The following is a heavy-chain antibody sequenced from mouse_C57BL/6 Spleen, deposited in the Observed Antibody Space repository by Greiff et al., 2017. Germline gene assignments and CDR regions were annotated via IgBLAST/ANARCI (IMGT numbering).Heavy chain of an antibody. V-gene: IGHV10-3*01. Sequence: VQLKQSGGGLVQPKGSLKLSCAASGFTFNTYAMHWVRQAPGKGLEWVARIRSKSSNYATYYADSVKDRFTISRDDSQSMLYLQMNNLKTEDTAMYYCVREGITTVVADYWGQGTTLTVSS. CDR2: IRSKSSNYAT. J-gene: IGHJ2*01. CDR3: VREGITTVVADY. D-gene: IGHD1-1*01. CDR1: GFTFNTYA.